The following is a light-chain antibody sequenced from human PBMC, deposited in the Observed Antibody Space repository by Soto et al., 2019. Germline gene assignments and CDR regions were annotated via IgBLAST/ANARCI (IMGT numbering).Light chain of an antibody. Sequence: QSVLTQPASVSGSPGQSITISCTGTSSDVGGYNLVSWYQQHPGKAPKLMIYEGSKRPSVVCNRFSGSKSGNTGSLTISGLQAEDEADYYCCSYAGSSTPWVFGGGTKLTVL. J-gene: IGLJ3*02. V-gene: IGLV2-23*01. CDR2: EGS. CDR1: SSDVGGYNL. CDR3: CSYAGSSTPWV.